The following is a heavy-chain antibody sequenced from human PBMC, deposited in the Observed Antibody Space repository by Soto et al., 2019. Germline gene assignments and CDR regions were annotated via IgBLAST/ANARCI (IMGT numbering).Heavy chain of an antibody. CDR1: GFTFRHYA. V-gene: IGHV3-23*01. J-gene: IGHJ2*01. Sequence: EVQVLESGGGLVQPGGSLRLSCAASGFTFRHYAMTWVRQAPGQGLEWVAAISASGGDINYADSVKGRFTISRDNYHTSLYLQLNSLRPEDTAVYSCAKATKPADLPYWNFDLWRRGTLVTVSS. CDR2: ISASGGDI. CDR3: AKATKPADLPYWNFDL.